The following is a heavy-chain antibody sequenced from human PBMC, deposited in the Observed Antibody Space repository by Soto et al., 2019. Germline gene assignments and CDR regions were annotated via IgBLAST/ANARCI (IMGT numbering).Heavy chain of an antibody. V-gene: IGHV3-33*01. CDR2: IWYDGNDK. CDR3: ARDRHSSSSGYFEY. D-gene: IGHD6-6*01. J-gene: IGHJ4*02. Sequence: QVQLVESGGGVVQPGRSLRLSCAASGFTFSSYGMHWVRQAPGKGLEWLAVIWYDGNDKYYADFVKGRFTISRDNAKNTVSLHMNSLRAEDTAVYYCARDRHSSSSGYFEYWGQGTLVTVSS. CDR1: GFTFSSYG.